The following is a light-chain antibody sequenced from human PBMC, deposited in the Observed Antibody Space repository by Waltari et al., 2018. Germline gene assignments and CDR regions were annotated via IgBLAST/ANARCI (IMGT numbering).Light chain of an antibody. V-gene: IGLV1-47*01. CDR1: SSNIGSNY. CDR2: RRN. Sequence: QSVLTQPPSASGTPGQRVTISCSGSSSNIGSNYVCWYQQLPGAAPKLLIYRRNQRPSGVPDRFSGSKSGTSASLAISELRSEDEAVYYCAAWDDSLSRLVFGAGTTVTIL. CDR3: AAWDDSLSRLV. J-gene: IGLJ1*01.